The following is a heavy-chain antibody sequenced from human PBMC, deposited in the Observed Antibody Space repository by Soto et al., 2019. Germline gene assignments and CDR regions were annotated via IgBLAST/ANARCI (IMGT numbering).Heavy chain of an antibody. D-gene: IGHD2-21*01. V-gene: IGHV1-46*01. CDR1: GYTFTNYY. Sequence: QVQLVQSGAEVKKPGASVKVSCKASGYTFTNYYMHWVRQAPGQGLEWMGIINPSGGSTSYAQKFQGRVTRTRDTSTSTVYMELSSLRSEDTAVYYCARDRGGNCMDYGGQGTLVTVSS. CDR3: ARDRGGNCMDY. CDR2: INPSGGST. J-gene: IGHJ4*02.